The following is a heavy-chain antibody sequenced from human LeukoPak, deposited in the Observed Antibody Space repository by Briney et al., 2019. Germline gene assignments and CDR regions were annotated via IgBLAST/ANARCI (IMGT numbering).Heavy chain of an antibody. CDR3: AKDIAVAGGSDYYYYYMDV. D-gene: IGHD6-19*01. CDR2: ISGSGGST. V-gene: IGHV3-23*01. CDR1: GFTFSTYG. Sequence: GGSLRLSCAASGFTFSTYGMSWVRQAPGKGLEWVSSISGSGGSTYYADSVKGRFTISRDNSKNTLYLQMNSLRAEDTAVYYCAKDIAVAGGSDYYYYYMDVWGKGTTVTVSS. J-gene: IGHJ6*03.